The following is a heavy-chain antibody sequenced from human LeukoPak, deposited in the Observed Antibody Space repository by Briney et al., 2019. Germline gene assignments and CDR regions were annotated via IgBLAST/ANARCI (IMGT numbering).Heavy chain of an antibody. D-gene: IGHD3-22*01. CDR3: ARDLYDSSGLDY. CDR1: GFTFSSYS. J-gene: IGHJ4*02. Sequence: PGGSLRLSCAVSGFTFSSYSMNWVRQAPGKGLEWVSSISSSSSYIYYADSVKGRFTISRDNAKNSLYLQMNSLRAEDTAVYYCARDLYDSSGLDYWGQGTLVTVSS. CDR2: ISSSSSYI. V-gene: IGHV3-21*01.